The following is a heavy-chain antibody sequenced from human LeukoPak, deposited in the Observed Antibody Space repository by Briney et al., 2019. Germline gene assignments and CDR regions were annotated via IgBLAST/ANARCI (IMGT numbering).Heavy chain of an antibody. Sequence: GGSLRLSCAASGSTVSNNYMSWVRQAPGKGLEWVSVIYSGGSTYYADSVKGRFTISRDNSKNTLYLQMNSLRAEDTAVYYCARSLDGIAASSDYWGQGTLVTVSS. CDR2: IYSGGST. V-gene: IGHV3-53*01. CDR3: ARSLDGIAASSDY. J-gene: IGHJ4*02. D-gene: IGHD6-13*01. CDR1: GSTVSNNY.